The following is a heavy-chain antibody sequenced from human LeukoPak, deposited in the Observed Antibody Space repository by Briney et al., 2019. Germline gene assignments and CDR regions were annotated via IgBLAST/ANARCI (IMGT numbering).Heavy chain of an antibody. J-gene: IGHJ4*02. V-gene: IGHV3-23*01. CDR2: IIGSSGDT. D-gene: IGHD5-12*01. CDR1: GITFSNFA. CDR3: AKGAYDYVEMGYFDS. Sequence: GGSLRLSCAASGITFSNFAMSWVRQAPGKGLEWVSLIIGSSGDTFYADSVKGRFTISRDNSKNRLYLQMNSLRAEDTALYYCAKGAYDYVEMGYFDSWGQGTLVTVSS.